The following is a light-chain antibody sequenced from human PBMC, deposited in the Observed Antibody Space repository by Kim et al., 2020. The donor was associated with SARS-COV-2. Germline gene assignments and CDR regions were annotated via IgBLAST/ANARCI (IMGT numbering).Light chain of an antibody. CDR3: LQTNSFPLT. CDR2: AVS. V-gene: IGKV1-12*01. Sequence: ASVGDRVTITCRASQDVSSWFAWYQQKAGKAPKLLIYAVSNLQSGVPSRFSGSGSGTHFTLTISTLQPEDIATYYCLQTNSFPLTFGGGTKVEIK. CDR1: QDVSSW. J-gene: IGKJ4*01.